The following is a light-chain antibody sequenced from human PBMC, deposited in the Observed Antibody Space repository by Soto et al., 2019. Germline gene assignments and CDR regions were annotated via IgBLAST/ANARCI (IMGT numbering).Light chain of an antibody. CDR1: SSDVGGYDY. J-gene: IGLJ1*01. Sequence: QSALTQPASVSGSPGQSITISCTGTSSDVGGYDYVSWYQHHPGKAPKLMIFEVTNRPSEVSNRFSGSKSGNTASLTISGLQDEDEADYYCTSYASSSPYVFGTGTKVTVL. CDR3: TSYASSSPYV. CDR2: EVT. V-gene: IGLV2-14*01.